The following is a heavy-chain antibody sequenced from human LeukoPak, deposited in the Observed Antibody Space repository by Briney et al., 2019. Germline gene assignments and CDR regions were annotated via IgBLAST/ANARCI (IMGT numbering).Heavy chain of an antibody. Sequence: ASVKVSCKASGYTFTSYDINWVRQATGQGLEWMGWMNPNSGNTGHAQKFQGRVTMTRNTSISTAYMELSSLRSEDTAVYYCARARARIAAAGTNWFDPWGQGTLVTVSS. CDR3: ARARARIAAAGTNWFDP. CDR2: MNPNSGNT. V-gene: IGHV1-8*01. J-gene: IGHJ5*02. D-gene: IGHD6-13*01. CDR1: GYTFTSYD.